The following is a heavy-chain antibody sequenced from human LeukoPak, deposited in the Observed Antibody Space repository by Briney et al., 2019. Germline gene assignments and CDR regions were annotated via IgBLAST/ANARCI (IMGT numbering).Heavy chain of an antibody. CDR1: GFTFSSYE. D-gene: IGHD3-22*01. V-gene: IGHV3-48*03. Sequence: GGSLRLSCAASGFTFSSYEMNWVRQAPGKGLEWVSYISSSGSPIYYADSVKGRFTISRDNAKDSLYLQMNSLRAEDTAVYYCARHVVAVGFDYWGQGTLVTVSS. J-gene: IGHJ4*02. CDR3: ARHVVAVGFDY. CDR2: ISSSGSPI.